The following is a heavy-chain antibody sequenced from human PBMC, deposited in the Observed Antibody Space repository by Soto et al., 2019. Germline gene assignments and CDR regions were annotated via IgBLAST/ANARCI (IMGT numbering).Heavy chain of an antibody. D-gene: IGHD4-17*01. Sequence: SETLSLTCTFSVESIATGAFYCSWIGLQSWKGPEWIGSIFYAGDTYYNPSLKSRVEISLDGSQNQFSLNLRSVTAADTAVYYCAREGDYRTWFEPWGPGTLVNVSS. CDR2: IFYAGDT. V-gene: IGHV4-31*03. CDR3: AREGDYRTWFEP. CDR1: VESIATGAFY. J-gene: IGHJ5*02.